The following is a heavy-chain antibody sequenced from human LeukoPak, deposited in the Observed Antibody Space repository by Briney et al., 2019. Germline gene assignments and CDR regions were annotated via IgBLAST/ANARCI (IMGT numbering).Heavy chain of an antibody. J-gene: IGHJ4*02. CDR2: ISADNGNT. V-gene: IGHV1-18*04. Sequence: GASVKVSCKASGFTFKNYGFSWVRQAPGQGLQWMGWISADNGNTKYAQNLQGRVIMTTDRSTGTAHVELTSLRSDDTAVYYCARDRRGYSAYDGEAFDSWGQGTLVTVSS. CDR1: GFTFKNYG. D-gene: IGHD5-12*01. CDR3: ARDRRGYSAYDGEAFDS.